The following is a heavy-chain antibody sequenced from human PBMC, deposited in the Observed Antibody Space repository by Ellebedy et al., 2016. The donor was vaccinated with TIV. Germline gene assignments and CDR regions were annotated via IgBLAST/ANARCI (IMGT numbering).Heavy chain of an antibody. J-gene: IGHJ5*02. D-gene: IGHD3-22*01. Sequence: GESLKISCATSGFIFSDYAISWVRQPPGKGLEWVSTISGRGESTFAADAVKGRFTISRDFSKRTVYLQMNSLRVEDTAVYFCATRGHSIGWFADWGQGTLFTVSS. CDR2: ISGRGEST. V-gene: IGHV3-23*01. CDR1: GFIFSDYA. CDR3: ATRGHSIGWFAD.